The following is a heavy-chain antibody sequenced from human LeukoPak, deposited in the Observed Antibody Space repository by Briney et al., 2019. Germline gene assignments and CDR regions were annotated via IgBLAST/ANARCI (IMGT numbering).Heavy chain of an antibody. V-gene: IGHV4-31*03. CDR2: IYYSGST. CDR1: GGSISSGGYY. D-gene: IGHD3-22*01. Sequence: SETLSLTCTVSGGSISSGGYYWSWSRQHPGKGLEWIGYIYYSGSTYYNPSLKSRVTISVDTSKNQFSLKLSSVTAADTAVYYCARGPAEVVQDYWGQGTLVTVSS. CDR3: ARGPAEVVQDY. J-gene: IGHJ4*02.